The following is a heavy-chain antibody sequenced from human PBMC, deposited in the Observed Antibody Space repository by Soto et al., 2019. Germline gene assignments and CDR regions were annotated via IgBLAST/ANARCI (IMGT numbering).Heavy chain of an antibody. D-gene: IGHD2-2*02. Sequence: QEQLVQSGGEVKKPGASVRVSCKASGYTFTKYGITWVRQAPGQGLEWMGWIGVYNGKTNYARKLQGRGIMTEDTPASTAYMELRSLRSDDTAVYYCSRARYGTRPSCYNHYYYGMDIWGQGTTVSVSS. CDR1: GYTFTKYG. J-gene: IGHJ6*02. CDR3: SRARYGTRPSCYNHYYYGMDI. CDR2: IGVYNGKT. V-gene: IGHV1-18*04.